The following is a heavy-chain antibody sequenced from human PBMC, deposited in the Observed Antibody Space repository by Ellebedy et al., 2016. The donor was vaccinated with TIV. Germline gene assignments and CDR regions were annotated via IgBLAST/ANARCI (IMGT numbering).Heavy chain of an antibody. D-gene: IGHD3-3*01. CDR2: ISTSSSYI. Sequence: GESLKISCAASGFTFSSYSMSWVRQDPGKGLDWVSSISTSSSYIYHADSVKGRFTISRANAKNTMYMHMNGLIFDDTAVYYCASDAGGGVVTNDWGQGTLVTVSS. CDR1: GFTFSSYS. CDR3: ASDAGGGVVTND. V-gene: IGHV3-21*01. J-gene: IGHJ4*02.